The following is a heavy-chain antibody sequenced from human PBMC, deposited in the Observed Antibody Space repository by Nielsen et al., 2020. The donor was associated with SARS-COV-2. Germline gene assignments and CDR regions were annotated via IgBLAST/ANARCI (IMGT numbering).Heavy chain of an antibody. CDR1: GFTFSSYG. CDR2: INSDGSST. V-gene: IGHV3-74*01. Sequence: GGSLRLSCAASGFTFSSYGMHWVRQAPGKGLVWVSRINSDGSSTSYADSVKGRFTISRDNAKNTLYLQMNSLRAEDTALYYCAKGGVWGDAFDIWGQGTMVTVSS. J-gene: IGHJ3*02. CDR3: AKGGVWGDAFDI. D-gene: IGHD3-16*01.